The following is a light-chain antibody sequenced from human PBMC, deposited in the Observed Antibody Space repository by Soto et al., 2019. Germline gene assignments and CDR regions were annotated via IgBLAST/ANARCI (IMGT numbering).Light chain of an antibody. CDR1: QSVSSN. Sequence: EIVMTQSPATLSVSPGERATISCRASQSVSSNLAWHQQKPGQAPRILMYDASTRATGIPARLSGSGSGTDFTLTISSLQSEDFAVYYCQQYHNWPITFGQGTRLEIK. CDR3: QQYHNWPIT. V-gene: IGKV3-15*01. J-gene: IGKJ5*01. CDR2: DAS.